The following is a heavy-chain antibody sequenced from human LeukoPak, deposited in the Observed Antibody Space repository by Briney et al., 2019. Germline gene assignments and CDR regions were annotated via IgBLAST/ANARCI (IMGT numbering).Heavy chain of an antibody. V-gene: IGHV3-74*01. CDR2: INDDGSSI. Sequence: GGSLRLSCAASGFTFSSYWMHWVRQVPGKGLVWVSRINDDGSSISYADSVRGRFTISRDNAKNTLYLQMNSLRAEDTAVYYCAKVGPAEYDFWSGYYAYYYYYYMDVWGKGTTVTVSS. CDR3: AKVGPAEYDFWSGYYAYYYYYYMDV. D-gene: IGHD3-3*01. J-gene: IGHJ6*03. CDR1: GFTFSSYW.